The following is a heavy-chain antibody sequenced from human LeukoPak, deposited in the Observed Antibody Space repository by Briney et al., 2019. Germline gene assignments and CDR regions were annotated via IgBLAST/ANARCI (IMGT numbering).Heavy chain of an antibody. V-gene: IGHV3-23*01. CDR2: ISGSGGST. D-gene: IGHD6-19*01. CDR1: GFTFSGYA. CDR3: AKVNEVAVAGHNWFDP. Sequence: GGSLRLSCAASGFTFSGYAMSWVRQAPGKGLEWVSAISGSGGSTYYADSVKGRFTISRDNSKNTLYLQMNSLRAEDTAVYYCAKVNEVAVAGHNWFDPWGQGTLVTVSS. J-gene: IGHJ5*02.